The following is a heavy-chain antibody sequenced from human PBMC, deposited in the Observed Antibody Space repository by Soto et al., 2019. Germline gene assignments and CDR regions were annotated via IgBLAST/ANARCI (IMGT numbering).Heavy chain of an antibody. CDR2: IWYDGSNK. J-gene: IGHJ5*02. Sequence: QVQLVESGGGVVQPGRSLRLSCAASGFTFSNFGMHWVRLAPGKGLEWVAVIWYDGSNKYYADSVKGRFTISRDNSRNTLYLDINSLRAEDTALYHCARGRQSSGWANWFDPWGRGTLVTVSS. V-gene: IGHV3-33*01. CDR3: ARGRQSSGWANWFDP. D-gene: IGHD6-19*01. CDR1: GFTFSNFG.